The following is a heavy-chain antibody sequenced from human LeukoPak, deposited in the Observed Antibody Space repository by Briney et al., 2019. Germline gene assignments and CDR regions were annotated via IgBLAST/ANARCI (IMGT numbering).Heavy chain of an antibody. CDR1: GGSISSGDYY. CDR2: IYYSGST. V-gene: IGHV4-30-4*01. CDR3: ARVGSTAMVHFDY. Sequence: PSETLSLTCTVSGGSISSGDYYWSWIRQPPGKGLEWIGYIYYSGSTYYNPSLKSRVTISVDTSKNQFSLKLSSVTAADTAVYYCARVGSTAMVHFDYWGQGALVTVSS. D-gene: IGHD5-18*01. J-gene: IGHJ4*02.